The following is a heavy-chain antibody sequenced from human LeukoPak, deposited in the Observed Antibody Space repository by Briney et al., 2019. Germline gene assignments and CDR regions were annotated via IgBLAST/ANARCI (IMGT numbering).Heavy chain of an antibody. CDR1: GYTFTSYG. J-gene: IGHJ3*02. CDR3: ARELLEGYCSGGSCPAEAFDI. CDR2: ISAYNGNT. D-gene: IGHD2-15*01. Sequence: ASVKVSCKASGYTFTSYGISWVRQAPGQGLEWMGWISAYNGNTNYAQKLQGRVTMTTDTSTSTAYMELRSLRSDDTAVYYCARELLEGYCSGGSCPAEAFDIWGQGTMVTVSS. V-gene: IGHV1-18*01.